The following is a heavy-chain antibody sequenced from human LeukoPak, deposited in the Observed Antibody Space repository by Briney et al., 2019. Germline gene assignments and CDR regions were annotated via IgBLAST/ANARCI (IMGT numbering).Heavy chain of an antibody. D-gene: IGHD7-27*01. V-gene: IGHV3-23*01. CDR2: IGTSGGDI. CDR1: GFIFSIFV. J-gene: IGHJ4*02. Sequence: PGGSLRLSCAASGFIFSIFVMIWVPHPPGKGLEWFSIIGTSGGDIHYADSVKGRFSISRDNSKNTLSLQMNSLRVDDTAVYYCARDPNWGSGYWGQGTLVTVSS. CDR3: ARDPNWGSGY.